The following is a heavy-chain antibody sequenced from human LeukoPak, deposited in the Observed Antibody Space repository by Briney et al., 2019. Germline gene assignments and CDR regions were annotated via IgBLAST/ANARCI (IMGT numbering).Heavy chain of an antibody. CDR1: GYTFTSYG. J-gene: IGHJ5*02. CDR3: ARAPLTGTTIGWFDP. V-gene: IGHV1-18*01. CDR2: ISAYNGNT. D-gene: IGHD1-7*01. Sequence: GASVKVSCKASGYTFTSYGISWVRQAPGQGLEWMGWISAYNGNTNYARKLQGRVTMTTDTSTSTAYMELRSLRSDDTAVYYCARAPLTGTTIGWFDPWGQGTLVTVSS.